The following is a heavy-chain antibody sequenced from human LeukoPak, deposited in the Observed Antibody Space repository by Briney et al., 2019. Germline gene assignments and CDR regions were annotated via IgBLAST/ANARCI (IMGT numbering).Heavy chain of an antibody. CDR2: INHSGST. CDR3: ASVTTDGWFDP. D-gene: IGHD3-22*01. Sequence: SETLSLTCAVYGGSFSGYYWSWIRQPPGKGLEWIGEINHSGSTNYNPSLKSRVTISVDTSKNQFSLKLSSVTAADTAVYYCASVTTDGWFDPWGQGTRVTVSS. J-gene: IGHJ5*02. V-gene: IGHV4-34*01. CDR1: GGSFSGYY.